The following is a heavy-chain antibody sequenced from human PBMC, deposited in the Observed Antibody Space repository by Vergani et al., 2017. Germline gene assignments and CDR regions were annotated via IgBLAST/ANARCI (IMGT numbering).Heavy chain of an antibody. V-gene: IGHV4-34*01. Sequence: QVQLQQWGGGLLKPSGTLSLTCVVNGGSFTSYHWTWIRQSPGEGLEWVGDIDHTGRPDYNPSLKSRLTMSVDKSRNQFSLTLNSVTATDTAIYFCARVNTETNGHLYYCYYMDVWGQGTAVTVS. CDR3: ARVNTETNGHLYYCYYMDV. J-gene: IGHJ6*03. CDR2: IDHTGRP. CDR1: GGSFTSYH. D-gene: IGHD4-11*01.